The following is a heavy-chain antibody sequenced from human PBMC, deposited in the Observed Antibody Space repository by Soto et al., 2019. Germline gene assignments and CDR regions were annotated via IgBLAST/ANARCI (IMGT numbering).Heavy chain of an antibody. CDR1: GFTVSSNY. CDR3: ARDDGHCSGGRCYGVPMDG. V-gene: IGHV3-66*01. Sequence: EVQLVESGGGLVQPGGSLRLSCAASGFTVSSNYMSWVRQAPGKGLEWVSLIQSGGSTYYAGSVKGRFTISRDNSKNTLFLQMNSLRAEDTAVYYCARDDGHCSGGRCYGVPMDGWGKGTTVTVSS. J-gene: IGHJ6*03. D-gene: IGHD2-15*01. CDR2: IQSGGST.